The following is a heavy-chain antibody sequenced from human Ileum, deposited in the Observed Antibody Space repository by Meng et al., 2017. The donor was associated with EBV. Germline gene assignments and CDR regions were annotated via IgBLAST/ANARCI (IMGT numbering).Heavy chain of an antibody. J-gene: IGHJ4*02. Sequence: VQLEGSGPGLVKPSGTLSLTCAVSGGSVSSGNWWSWVRQSPGKGLEWIGEIYQSGSTNYNPSLESRVTISLDKSENQLSLRLTSVTAADTAVYYCAREGGSFDILTGYDIWGQGTLVTVSS. V-gene: IGHV4-4*02. CDR1: GGSVSSGNW. CDR3: AREGGSFDILTGYDI. CDR2: IYQSGST. D-gene: IGHD3-9*01.